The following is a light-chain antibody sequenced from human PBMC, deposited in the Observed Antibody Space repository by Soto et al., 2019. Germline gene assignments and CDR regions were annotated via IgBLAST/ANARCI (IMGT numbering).Light chain of an antibody. CDR2: DTS. Sequence: EIFMTQSPATLSVSLGEIATLSCRASQSISSKLAWFQQKAGQGPRLLIYDTSTRATGIPARFSGSGSGTEFTLTINSLQSEDFAVYYCQQYYDWWTFGQGTKVDIK. CDR3: QQYYDWWT. CDR1: QSISSK. J-gene: IGKJ1*01. V-gene: IGKV3-15*01.